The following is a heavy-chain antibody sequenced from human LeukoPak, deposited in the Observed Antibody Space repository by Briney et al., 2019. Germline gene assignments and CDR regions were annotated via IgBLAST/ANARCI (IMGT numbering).Heavy chain of an antibody. CDR1: GGSFSIYY. J-gene: IGHJ4*02. CDR3: ARGVLRFLVYYFDY. CDR2: IYYSGST. D-gene: IGHD3-3*01. V-gene: IGHV4-39*07. Sequence: SETLSLTCTVSGGSFSIYYWGWIRQPPGKGLEWIGSIYYSGSTYYNPSLKSRVTISVDTSKNQFSLKLSSVTAADTAVYYCARGVLRFLVYYFDYWGQGTLVTVSS.